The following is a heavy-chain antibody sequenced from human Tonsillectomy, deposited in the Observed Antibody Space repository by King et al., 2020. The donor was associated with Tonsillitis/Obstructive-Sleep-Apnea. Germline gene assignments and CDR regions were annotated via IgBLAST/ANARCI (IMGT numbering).Heavy chain of an antibody. CDR2: IFHSGGT. CDR3: ARESSIVGDAFDI. D-gene: IGHD1-26*01. V-gene: IGHV4-59*01. J-gene: IGHJ3*02. CDR1: GDSISPYF. Sequence: QLQESGPGLVKPSETLSLTCTVSGDSISPYFWNWIRQPPGKELEWLAYIFHSGGTNYNPSLKSRVTISVDTSKNQFSLKLSSVTAADTAVYYCARESSIVGDAFDIWGQGTMVTVSS.